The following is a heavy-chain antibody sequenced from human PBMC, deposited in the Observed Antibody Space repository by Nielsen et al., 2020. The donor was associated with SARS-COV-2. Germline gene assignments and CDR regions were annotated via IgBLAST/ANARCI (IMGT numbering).Heavy chain of an antibody. Sequence: SETLSLTCTVYSGSFSEYYWNWIRQSPGKGLEWIGKVDPGGGTNYNPSLKSRVTISVDTSKNQFSLKLSSVTAADTAVYYCARVGSGVGYWGQGTLVTVSS. CDR3: ARVGSGVGY. D-gene: IGHD1-14*01. CDR1: SGSFSEYY. CDR2: VDPGGGT. V-gene: IGHV4-34*01. J-gene: IGHJ4*02.